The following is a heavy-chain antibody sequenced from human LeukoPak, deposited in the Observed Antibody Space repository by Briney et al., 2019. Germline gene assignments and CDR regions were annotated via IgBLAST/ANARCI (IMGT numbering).Heavy chain of an antibody. CDR3: ARIRDGYNDAYDI. J-gene: IGHJ3*02. CDR2: INPDGGNT. CDR1: GYTFTSCY. V-gene: IGHV1-46*01. D-gene: IGHD5-24*01. Sequence: GASVKVSCKASGYTFTSCYMHWVRQAPGQVLEWMGLINPDGGNTNYAQNFQGRVTLTRDTSTSTVYMELSSLRSEDTAIYYCARIRDGYNDAYDIWGQGTVVTVPS.